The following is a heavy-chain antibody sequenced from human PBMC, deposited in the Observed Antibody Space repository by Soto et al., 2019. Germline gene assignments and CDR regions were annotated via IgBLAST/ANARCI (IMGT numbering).Heavy chain of an antibody. D-gene: IGHD1-26*01. Sequence: EVQLLESGGGLVQPGGSLRLSCAASGFTFSSYAMSWVRQAPGKGLEWVSAISGSGGSTYYADSVKGRFTISRDNSKNTLYMRMNSLRAEDTAVYHCAKGMVGATTHGMDVWGQGTTVTVSS. J-gene: IGHJ6*02. CDR3: AKGMVGATTHGMDV. V-gene: IGHV3-23*01. CDR1: GFTFSSYA. CDR2: ISGSGGST.